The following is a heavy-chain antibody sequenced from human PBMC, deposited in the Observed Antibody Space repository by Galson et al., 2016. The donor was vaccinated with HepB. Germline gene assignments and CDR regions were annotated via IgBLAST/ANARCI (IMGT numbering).Heavy chain of an antibody. Sequence: SVKVSCKASGYTVTSHAIHWVRQAPGHRLEWMGWITVGNGNTKYSQKFQGRVTFTGDTSASTAYMALSSLRSEDTAVFYCASVRSCGGSSCSGFDYWGQGTLVTVSS. CDR3: ASVRSCGGSSCSGFDY. D-gene: IGHD2-15*01. J-gene: IGHJ4*02. CDR1: GYTVTSHA. CDR2: ITVGNGNT. V-gene: IGHV1-3*01.